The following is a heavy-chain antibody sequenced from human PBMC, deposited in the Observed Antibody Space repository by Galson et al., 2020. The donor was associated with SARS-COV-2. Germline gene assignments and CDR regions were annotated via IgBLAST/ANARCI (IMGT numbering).Heavy chain of an antibody. Sequence: SETLSLTCTVSGGSISSYYWSWIRQPPGKGLEWIGYIYYSGSTNYNPSLKSRVTISVDTSKNQFSLKLSSVTAADTAVYYCARAQTSLLWFGELLPYNFQHWGQGTLVTVSS. CDR3: ARAQTSLLWFGELLPYNFQH. CDR1: GGSISSYY. V-gene: IGHV4-59*08. J-gene: IGHJ1*01. CDR2: IYYSGST. D-gene: IGHD3-10*01.